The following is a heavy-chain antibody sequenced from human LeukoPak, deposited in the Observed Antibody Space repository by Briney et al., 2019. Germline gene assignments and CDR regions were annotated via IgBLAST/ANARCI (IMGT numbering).Heavy chain of an antibody. CDR2: IGTAGDT. CDR1: GFTFSSYD. J-gene: IGHJ6*04. V-gene: IGHV3-13*01. D-gene: IGHD3-10*02. Sequence: GGSLRLSCAASGFTFSSYDMHWVRQGTGKGLEWVSAIGTAGDTYYPGSVKGRFTISRENAKNSLYLQMNSLRAEDTAVYYCAELGITMIGGAWGKGTTVTISS. CDR3: AELGITMIGGA.